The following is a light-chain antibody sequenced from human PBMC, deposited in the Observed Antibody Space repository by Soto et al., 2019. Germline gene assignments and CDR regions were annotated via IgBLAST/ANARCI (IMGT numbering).Light chain of an antibody. CDR3: QQYVSPSRT. V-gene: IGKV3-20*01. Sequence: EIVLTQSPGTLSLSPGERATLFCRASQRVSSYLAWYQQKPGQAPRLLIYGAYSRATGIPDRFSGSGSGTDFTLTISRLEPEDFAVYYCQQYVSPSRTFGQGTKVEIK. CDR2: GAY. CDR1: QRVSSY. J-gene: IGKJ1*01.